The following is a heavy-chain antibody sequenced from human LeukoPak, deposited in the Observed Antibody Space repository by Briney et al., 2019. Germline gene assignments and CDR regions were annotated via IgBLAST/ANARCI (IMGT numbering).Heavy chain of an antibody. CDR3: ARAISWNGAQGHMDV. J-gene: IGHJ6*03. CDR2: INSDGRNI. V-gene: IGHV3-74*03. D-gene: IGHD1-1*01. Sequence: GGSLRLSCAASGFSFSDYWMHWVRQAPGKGLVWVSRINSDGRNIAYADSVKGRFTISRDNAKNTLYLEMNSLTIKDAAVYYCARAISWNGAQGHMDVWGKGTTVTVS. CDR1: GFSFSDYW.